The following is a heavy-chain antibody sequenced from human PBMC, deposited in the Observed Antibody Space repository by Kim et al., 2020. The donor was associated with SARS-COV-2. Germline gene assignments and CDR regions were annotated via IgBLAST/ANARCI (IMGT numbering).Heavy chain of an antibody. J-gene: IGHJ5*02. V-gene: IGHV4-39*01. D-gene: IGHD3-10*01. CDR1: GGSISSSSYY. Sequence: SETLSLTCTVSGGSISSSSYYWGWIRQPPGKGLEWIGSIYYSGSTYYNPSLKSRVTISVDTSKNQFSLKLSSVTAADTAVYYCARQASGVWFGESIDWFDPWGQGTLVTVSS. CDR3: ARQASGVWFGESIDWFDP. CDR2: IYYSGST.